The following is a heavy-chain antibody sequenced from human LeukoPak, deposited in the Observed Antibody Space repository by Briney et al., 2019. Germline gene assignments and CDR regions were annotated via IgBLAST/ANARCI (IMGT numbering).Heavy chain of an antibody. D-gene: IGHD3-9*01. CDR2: IKQDGSEK. V-gene: IGHV3-7*01. CDR1: GFTFSNYW. CDR3: ARDRYDIGWFDP. Sequence: PGGSLRLSCAASGFTFSNYWMSWVRLAPGKGLEWVANIKQDGSEKYYVDSVKGRFTISRDNAKNSLYLQMNSLRAEDTAIYYCARDRYDIGWFDPWGQGPRSPSPQ. J-gene: IGHJ5*02.